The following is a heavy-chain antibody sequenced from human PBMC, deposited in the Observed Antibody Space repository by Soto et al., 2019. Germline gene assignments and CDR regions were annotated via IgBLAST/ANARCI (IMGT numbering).Heavy chain of an antibody. D-gene: IGHD6-19*01. Sequence: QVQLQESGPGLVKPSETLSLNCTVSGGPISSYYWSWIRQSPGKGLEWIGYIYYSGSTNYNPTLKSRVTISVDTSKNQFSLELSCVTAADTAVYYCARGRSGWPPCLYYWGQGTLVTVTS. CDR1: GGPISSYY. J-gene: IGHJ4*02. V-gene: IGHV4-59*01. CDR2: IYYSGST. CDR3: ARGRSGWPPCLYY.